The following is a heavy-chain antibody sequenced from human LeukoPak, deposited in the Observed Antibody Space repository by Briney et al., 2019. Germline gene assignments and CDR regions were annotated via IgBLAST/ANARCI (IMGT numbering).Heavy chain of an antibody. V-gene: IGHV3-23*01. J-gene: IGHJ6*03. CDR3: AKDAVTALAGYYYYMDV. D-gene: IGHD6-19*01. CDR2: ISGSGGRT. CDR1: GFTFSSYA. Sequence: AGGSLRPTCAASGFTFSSYAMSWVRQAPGKGLEWVSGISGSGGRTYYADSVKGRFTISRDNSKNTLYLQMNSLRADDTAVYYCAKDAVTALAGYYYYMDVWGKGTMVTVSS.